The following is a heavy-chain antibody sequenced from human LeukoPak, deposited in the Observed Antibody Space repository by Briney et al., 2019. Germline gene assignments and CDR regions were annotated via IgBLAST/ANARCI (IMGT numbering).Heavy chain of an antibody. CDR3: AKALNYWYFDL. V-gene: IGHV3-23*01. Sequence: GGSLRLSCAASVVTFSSYDMSWVRQAPGKGLEWVSASGGDGGSTYADSVKGRFTISRDSSKNTLYLQMNSLRAEDTATYYCAKALNYWYFDLWGRGNLVTVSS. CDR2: SGGDGGST. CDR1: VVTFSSYD. J-gene: IGHJ2*01.